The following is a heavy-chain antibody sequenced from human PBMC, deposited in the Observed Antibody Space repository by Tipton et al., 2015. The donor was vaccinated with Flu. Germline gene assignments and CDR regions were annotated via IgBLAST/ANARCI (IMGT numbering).Heavy chain of an antibody. CDR1: GGSISSYY. Sequence: TLSLTCTVSGGSISSYYWSWIRQPPGKGLEWIGRMYISGSTNYNPSLESRVTMSVDTSKNEFSLKLSSVTAADTAVYYCARDGGIAAGGYGMDVWDQGP. V-gene: IGHV4-4*07. CDR3: ARDGGIAAGGYGMDV. J-gene: IGHJ6*02. CDR2: MYISGST. D-gene: IGHD6-13*01.